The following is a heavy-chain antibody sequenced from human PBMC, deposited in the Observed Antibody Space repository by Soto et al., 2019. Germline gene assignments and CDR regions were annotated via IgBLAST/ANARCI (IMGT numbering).Heavy chain of an antibody. J-gene: IGHJ6*02. CDR1: GFTFSSYA. CDR3: ANTGDYDLEPSFQHYYYGMDV. V-gene: IGHV3-23*01. Sequence: GGSLRLSCAASGFTFSSYAMSWVRQAPGKGLEWVSAISGSGGSTYYADSVKGRFTISRDNSKNTLYLQMNSLRAEDTAVYYCANTGDYDLEPSFQHYYYGMDVWGQGTTVTVSS. CDR2: ISGSGGST. D-gene: IGHD5-12*01.